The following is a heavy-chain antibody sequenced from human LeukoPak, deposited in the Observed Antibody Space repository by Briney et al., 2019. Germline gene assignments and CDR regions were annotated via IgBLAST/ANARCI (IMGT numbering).Heavy chain of an antibody. V-gene: IGHV1-2*02. CDR2: INPNSGGT. Sequence: ASVKVSCKASGYTFTGYYKHWVRQAPGQGLEWMGWINPNSGGTNYAQKFQGRVTMTRDTSISTAYMELSRLRSDDTAVYYCARGARPPHYYYYMDVWGKGTTVTVSS. D-gene: IGHD5-12*01. CDR3: ARGARPPHYYYYMDV. CDR1: GYTFTGYY. J-gene: IGHJ6*03.